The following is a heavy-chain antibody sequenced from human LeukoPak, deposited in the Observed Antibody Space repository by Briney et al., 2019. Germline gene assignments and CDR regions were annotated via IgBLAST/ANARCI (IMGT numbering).Heavy chain of an antibody. D-gene: IGHD5-18*01. CDR3: AKEGVYGDNYGELDY. CDR2: ISSSADRT. V-gene: IGHV3-23*01. J-gene: IGHJ4*02. CDR1: GFTFSNYG. Sequence: GGSLRLSCAASGFTFSNYGMHWVRQTPGKGLEWVSAISSSADRTYYGDSVKGRFTISRDNSKNTLYLQMNSLRAEDTAIYYCAKEGVYGDNYGELDYWGQGTLVTVSS.